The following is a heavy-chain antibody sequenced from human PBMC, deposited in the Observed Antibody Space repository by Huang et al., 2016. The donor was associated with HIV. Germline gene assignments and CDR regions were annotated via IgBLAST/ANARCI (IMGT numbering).Heavy chain of an antibody. D-gene: IGHD5-18*01. J-gene: IGHJ6*02. CDR3: ARLDTARNYYYYGLDV. V-gene: IGHV5-51*01. CDR1: GYSFAKYG. Sequence: EEQLVKSGAEVKKPGESLKISCEGSGYSFAKYGSGWVRHMHGKGLEWSVIIYPEYSDTRYSPSFQGQVSISADKSISTAYLQWSSLKASDTAMYYCARLDTARNYYYYGLDVWGQGTSVIVSS. CDR2: IYPEYSDT.